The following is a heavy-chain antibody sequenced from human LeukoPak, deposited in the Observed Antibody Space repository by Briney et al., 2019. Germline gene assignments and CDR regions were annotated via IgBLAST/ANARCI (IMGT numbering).Heavy chain of an antibody. V-gene: IGHV3-30*18. D-gene: IGHD3-9*01. CDR3: AKVMRRNYDILTGYYPDY. Sequence: GGSLRLSCAASGFTFSSYGMHWVRQAPGKGLEWVAVISYDGSNKYYADPVKGRFTISRDNSKNTLYLQMNSLRAEDTAVYYCAKVMRRNYDILTGYYPDYWGQGTLVTVSS. J-gene: IGHJ4*02. CDR2: ISYDGSNK. CDR1: GFTFSSYG.